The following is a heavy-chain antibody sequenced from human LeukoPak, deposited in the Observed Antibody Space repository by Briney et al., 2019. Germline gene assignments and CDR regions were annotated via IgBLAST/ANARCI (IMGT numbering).Heavy chain of an antibody. Sequence: ASVKVSCKTSGYTFNAYYMHWVRQAPGQGLEWMGWINPNSGGSNYAQKFQGRVTMTSDTSINTAYMELSRLRSDDTAVYYCARDRSLRLRLGELSLYGYWGQGTLVTVSS. CDR1: GYTFNAYY. D-gene: IGHD3-16*02. V-gene: IGHV1-2*02. CDR2: INPNSGGS. CDR3: ARDRSLRLRLGELSLYGY. J-gene: IGHJ4*02.